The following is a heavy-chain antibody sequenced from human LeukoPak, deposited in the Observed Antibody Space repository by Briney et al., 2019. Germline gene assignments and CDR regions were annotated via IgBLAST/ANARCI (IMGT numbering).Heavy chain of an antibody. CDR3: ARFRGSSAPSLDY. CDR1: GFTFTSSA. Sequence: SVKVSCKASGFTFTSSAMQWVRQARGQRLEWIGWIVVGSGNTNYAQKFQERVTITRDMSTSTAYMELSSLRSEDTAVYYCARFRGSSAPSLDYWGQGTLVTVSS. V-gene: IGHV1-58*02. D-gene: IGHD2-2*01. J-gene: IGHJ4*02. CDR2: IVVGSGNT.